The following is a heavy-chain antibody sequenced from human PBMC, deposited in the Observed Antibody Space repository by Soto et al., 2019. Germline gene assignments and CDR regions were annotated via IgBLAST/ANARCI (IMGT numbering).Heavy chain of an antibody. J-gene: IGHJ5*02. CDR3: ACSYCSGGSCYPRWFDP. Sequence: GGSLRLSCAASGFTFSSYAMHWVRQAPGKGLEWVAVISYDGSNKYYADSVKGRFTISRDNSKNTLYLQMNSLRAEDTAVYYCACSYCSGGSCYPRWFDPWGQGTLVTVSS. CDR1: GFTFSSYA. CDR2: ISYDGSNK. V-gene: IGHV3-30-3*01. D-gene: IGHD2-15*01.